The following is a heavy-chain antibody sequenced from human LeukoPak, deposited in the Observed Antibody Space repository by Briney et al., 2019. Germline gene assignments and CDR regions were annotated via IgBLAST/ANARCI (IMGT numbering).Heavy chain of an antibody. D-gene: IGHD3-22*01. CDR1: GFTFSSYA. J-gene: IGHJ4*02. CDR3: ARDVNDNIGSSDY. V-gene: IGHV3-23*01. CDR2: ISGSGGST. Sequence: GGSLRLSCAASGFTFSSYAMSWVRQAPGKGLEWVSAISGSGGSTYYADSVKGRFTISRDNSKNTLYLQMNSLRAEDTAVYYCARDVNDNIGSSDYWGQGTLVTVSS.